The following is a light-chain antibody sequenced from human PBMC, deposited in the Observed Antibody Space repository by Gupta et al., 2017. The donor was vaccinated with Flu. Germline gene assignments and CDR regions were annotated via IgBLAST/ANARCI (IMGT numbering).Light chain of an antibody. CDR2: SNN. J-gene: IGLJ3*02. CDR3: GTTDSSRSAWV. CDR1: SSNIGHTY. Sequence: QSVLTQPPSVYTATGQKVTISCSGSSSNIGHTYVYWYQQLTGTAPKLLIYSNNKRHSGVPDGFSGSKSGSTATVITTRLQTGEVADYYCGTTDSSRSAWVFGGGTKLTVL. V-gene: IGLV1-51*01.